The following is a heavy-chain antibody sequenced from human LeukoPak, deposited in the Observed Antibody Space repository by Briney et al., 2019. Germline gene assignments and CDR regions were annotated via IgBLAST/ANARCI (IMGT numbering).Heavy chain of an antibody. J-gene: IGHJ4*02. D-gene: IGHD4-17*01. CDR2: IKSKTDGGTT. Sequence: GGSLRLSCAASGFTFSNAWMSWVRQAPGKGLECVGRIKSKTDGGTTDYAAPVKGRFTISRDDSKNTLYLQMNSLKTEDTAVYYCTTDTGDSPFDYWGQGTLVTVSS. V-gene: IGHV3-15*01. CDR3: TTDTGDSPFDY. CDR1: GFTFSNAW.